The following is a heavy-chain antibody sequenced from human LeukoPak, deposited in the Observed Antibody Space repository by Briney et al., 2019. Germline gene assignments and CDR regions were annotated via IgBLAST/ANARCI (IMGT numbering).Heavy chain of an antibody. J-gene: IGHJ4*02. CDR1: GYSFTGYY. CDR2: INPNSGGT. Sequence: ASVKVSCKASGYSFTGYYMHWVRQAPGQGLEWMGCINPNSGGTDYAQKFQGRVTMTRDTSVSTAYMELSRLTSDDTAVYYCARIPSAYYIDFWGQGTLVTVSS. V-gene: IGHV1-2*02. CDR3: ARIPSAYYIDF. D-gene: IGHD3-3*01.